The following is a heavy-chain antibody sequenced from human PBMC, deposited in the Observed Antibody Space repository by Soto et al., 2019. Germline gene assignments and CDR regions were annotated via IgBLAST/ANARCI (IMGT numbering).Heavy chain of an antibody. V-gene: IGHV3-33*01. Sequence: QVQLVESGGGVVQPGRSLRLSCAASEVTFSTYGMHWVRQAPGKGLEWVAVIWYDGSNKYYADSVKGRLTISRDNSKNSLYLKMISLRAADTAVYYCARDRNLTVAFWGQGTLVTVSS. D-gene: IGHD1-1*01. CDR2: IWYDGSNK. CDR3: ARDRNLTVAF. J-gene: IGHJ4*02. CDR1: EVTFSTYG.